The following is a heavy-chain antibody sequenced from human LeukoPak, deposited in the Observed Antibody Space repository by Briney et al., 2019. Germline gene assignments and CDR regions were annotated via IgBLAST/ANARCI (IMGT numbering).Heavy chain of an antibody. D-gene: IGHD3-10*01. Sequence: SVKVSCKASGGTFSSYAISWVRQAPGQGLEWMGGIIPIFGTANYAQKFQGRVTITADESTSTAYMELTSLRSEDTAVYYCARAPDSFGSGSFQTLYYYYHMDVWGKGTTVTVSS. CDR2: IIPIFGTA. J-gene: IGHJ6*03. CDR3: ARAPDSFGSGSFQTLYYYYHMDV. CDR1: GGTFSSYA. V-gene: IGHV1-69*13.